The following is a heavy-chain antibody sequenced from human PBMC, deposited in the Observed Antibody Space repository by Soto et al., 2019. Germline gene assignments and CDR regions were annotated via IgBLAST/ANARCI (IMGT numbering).Heavy chain of an antibody. CDR1: GDSMRSSDYY. Sequence: QLQLHESGPGLVKPSETLSLTCAVSGDSMRSSDYYWGWIRQPPGKGLEWIGSIYSSGSTYYNPCLQRRFAISVDTSKKQCSRKLKSVTAADTAIYYCARRTVNRLTFCSGLKTHCFDYWGQGAPVTVSS. V-gene: IGHV4-39*01. CDR3: ARRTVNRLTFCSGLKTHCFDY. J-gene: IGHJ4*02. CDR2: IYSSGST. D-gene: IGHD3-3*01.